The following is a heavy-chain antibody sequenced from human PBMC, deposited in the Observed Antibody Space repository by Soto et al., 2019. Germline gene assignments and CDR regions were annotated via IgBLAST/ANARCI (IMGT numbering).Heavy chain of an antibody. D-gene: IGHD3-22*01. J-gene: IGHJ4*02. Sequence: GGSLRLSCAASGFTFSSYAMSWVRQAPGKGLEWVSAISGSGGSTYYADSVKGRFTISRDNSKNTLYLQMNSLRAEDTAVYYCAGLNYYDSSGYLDYWGQGTLVTVSS. V-gene: IGHV3-23*01. CDR1: GFTFSSYA. CDR3: AGLNYYDSSGYLDY. CDR2: ISGSGGST.